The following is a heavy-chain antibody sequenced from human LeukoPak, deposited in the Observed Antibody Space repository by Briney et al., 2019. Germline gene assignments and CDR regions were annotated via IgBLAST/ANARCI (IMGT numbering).Heavy chain of an antibody. J-gene: IGHJ6*03. V-gene: IGHV3-53*01. D-gene: IGHD3-10*01. CDR2: IYSGGST. Sequence: GGSLRLSCAASGFTFSSNYMRWVRQAPGKGLEWVSVIYSGGSTYYADSVKGRFTISRDNSKNTLYLQMNSLRAADTAVYYCARDYYGSGSYSNYYYYYMDVWGKGTTVTVSS. CDR3: ARDYYGSGSYSNYYYYYMDV. CDR1: GFTFSSNY.